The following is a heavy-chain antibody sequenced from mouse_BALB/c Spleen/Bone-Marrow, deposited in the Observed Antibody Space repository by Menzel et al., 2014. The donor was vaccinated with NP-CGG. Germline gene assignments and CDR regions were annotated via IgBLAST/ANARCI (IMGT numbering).Heavy chain of an antibody. V-gene: IGHV14-3*02. D-gene: IGHD2-4*01. J-gene: IGHJ1*01. CDR2: IDTANGNT. Sequence: EVKLEESGAELVKPGASVKLSCTASGFNIKDTYMHWVKQRPEQGLEWIGRIDTANGNTKYDPKFQGKATITADTSSNTGYLQLSSLTSEDTAVDYCATMISDGYCDVWGAGTTVTVSS. CDR3: ATMISDGYCDV. CDR1: GFNIKDTY.